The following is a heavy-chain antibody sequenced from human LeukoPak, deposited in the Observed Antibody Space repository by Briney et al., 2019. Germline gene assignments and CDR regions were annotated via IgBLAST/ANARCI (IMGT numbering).Heavy chain of an antibody. D-gene: IGHD5-24*01. CDR3: ARGGGYNTFDY. Sequence: GASVKVSCKASGGTFSSYAISWVRQAPGQGLEWMGGIIPIFGTANYAQKFEGRVTITADESTSTVYMELSSLRSEDTAVYYCARGGGYNTFDYWGQGTLVTVSS. CDR1: GGTFSSYA. J-gene: IGHJ4*02. V-gene: IGHV1-69*13. CDR2: IIPIFGTA.